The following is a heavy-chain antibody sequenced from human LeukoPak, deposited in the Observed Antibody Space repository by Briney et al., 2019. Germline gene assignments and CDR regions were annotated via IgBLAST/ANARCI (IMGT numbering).Heavy chain of an antibody. Sequence: SVKVSCKASGGTFSSYAISWVRQAPGQGLEWMGRIIPILGIANYAQKFQGRVTITADKSTSTAYMELSSLRSEDTAVYYCANIVVVPAAITPEDVWGQGTTVTVSS. CDR3: ANIVVVPAAITPEDV. CDR2: IIPILGIA. V-gene: IGHV1-69*04. CDR1: GGTFSSYA. J-gene: IGHJ6*02. D-gene: IGHD2-2*01.